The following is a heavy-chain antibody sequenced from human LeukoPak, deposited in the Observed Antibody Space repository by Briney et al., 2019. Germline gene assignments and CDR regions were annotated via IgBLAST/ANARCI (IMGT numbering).Heavy chain of an antibody. CDR3: ARDVYCGGDCYWPYGMDV. Sequence: EASVKVFCKASGGTFSSYANSWVRQAPGQGLEWMGGIIPIFGTANYAQKFQGRVTITADESTRTAYMELSSLRSEDTAVYYCARDVYCGGDCYWPYGMDVWGQGTTVTVSS. V-gene: IGHV1-69*13. CDR1: GGTFSSYA. D-gene: IGHD2-21*02. CDR2: IIPIFGTA. J-gene: IGHJ6*02.